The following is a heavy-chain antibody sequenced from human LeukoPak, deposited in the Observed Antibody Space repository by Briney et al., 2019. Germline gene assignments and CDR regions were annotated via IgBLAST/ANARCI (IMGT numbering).Heavy chain of an antibody. Sequence: HGESLKISFKGSGXNFTNYCIGWVRQMPGKGLEWMGIIYPGDSDTRYSPSFQGQVTISADKSISTAYLQWSSLKASDTAIYYCARRSAPASAEHNMDVWGQGTPVSVSS. J-gene: IGHJ6*02. CDR2: IYPGDSDT. V-gene: IGHV5-51*01. CDR3: ARRSAPASAEHNMDV. CDR1: GXNFTNYC. D-gene: IGHD1/OR15-1a*01.